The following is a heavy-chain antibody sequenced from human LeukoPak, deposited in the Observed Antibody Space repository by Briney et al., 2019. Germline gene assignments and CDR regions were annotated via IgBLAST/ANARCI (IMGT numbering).Heavy chain of an antibody. V-gene: IGHV4-39*01. CDR2: IYYSGST. D-gene: IGHD1-26*01. Sequence: SETLALTCTVSGGSISSSGYYWGWIRQPPGKGLEWIASIYYSGSTYYNPSLKSRVTISVDTSKNQLSLKLSSLTAADTAVYYCARHEYSGSYYGLSWFDPWGQGTLVTVSS. CDR3: ARHEYSGSYYGLSWFDP. CDR1: GGSISSSGYY. J-gene: IGHJ5*02.